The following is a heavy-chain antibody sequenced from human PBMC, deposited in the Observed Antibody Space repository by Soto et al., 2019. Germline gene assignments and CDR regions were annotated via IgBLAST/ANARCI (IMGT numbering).Heavy chain of an antibody. CDR3: ARAPRGSYPLGY. CDR1: GDSISNGGYY. J-gene: IGHJ4*02. CDR2: IYYSGST. D-gene: IGHD1-26*01. V-gene: IGHV4-31*03. Sequence: LSLTCTVSGDSISNGGYYWNWIRQRPGKGLEWIGYIYYSGSTYYNPSLMGRQIISVDTSNNQFSLKLSSVTAADTAVYYCARAPRGSYPLGYWGQGTLVTVSS.